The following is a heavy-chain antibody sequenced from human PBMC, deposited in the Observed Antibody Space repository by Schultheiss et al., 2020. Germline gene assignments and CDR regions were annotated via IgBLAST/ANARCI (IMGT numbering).Heavy chain of an antibody. CDR1: GGSISSYY. CDR2: IYYSGST. D-gene: IGHD4-11*01. J-gene: IGHJ6*02. CDR3: ARAPTSSLFYYGMDV. Sequence: SATLSLTCTVSGGSISSYYWSWIRQPPGKGLEWIGYIYYSGSTNYNPSLKSRVTISVDTSKNQFSLKLSSVTAADTAVYYCARAPTSSLFYYGMDVWGQGTTVTVS. V-gene: IGHV4-59*01.